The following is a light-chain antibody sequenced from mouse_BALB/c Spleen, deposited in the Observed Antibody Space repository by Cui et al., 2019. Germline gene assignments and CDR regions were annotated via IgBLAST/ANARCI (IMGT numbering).Light chain of an antibody. J-gene: IGKJ4*01. Sequence: DIVMTQSQKFMSTSVGDRVSIPCKASQNVRTAVDWYQPKPGQSPKALIYLASNRHTGVPDRFTGSGSGTDFTLTISNVQSEDLADYFCLQHWNYPLTFGSGTKLEIK. CDR3: LQHWNYPLT. CDR1: QNVRTA. V-gene: IGKV6-14*01. CDR2: LAS.